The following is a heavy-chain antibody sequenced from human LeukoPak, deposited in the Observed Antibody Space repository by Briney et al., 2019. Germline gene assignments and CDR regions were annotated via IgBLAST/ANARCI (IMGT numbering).Heavy chain of an antibody. CDR1: GGSISSNNW. CDR2: IYHSGSP. CDR3: ARVNINNWHSCDY. D-gene: IGHD1-1*01. V-gene: IGHV4-4*02. Sequence: SETLSLTCAVSGGSISSNNWWGRVRQPPGKGLEWIGEIYHSGSPNYNPSLKSRVTISVDKSRNHFSLNLSSVTAADTAVYYCARVNINNWHSCDYWGQGTLVTVSS. J-gene: IGHJ4*02.